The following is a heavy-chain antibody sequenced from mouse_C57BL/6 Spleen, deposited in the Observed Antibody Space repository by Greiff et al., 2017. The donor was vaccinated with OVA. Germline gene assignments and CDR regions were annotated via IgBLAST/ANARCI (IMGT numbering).Heavy chain of an antibody. D-gene: IGHD2-3*01. CDR2: IWTGGGT. V-gene: IGHV2-9-1*01. CDR3: ARNHDGYYTSDFDY. CDR1: GFSLTSYA. J-gene: IGHJ2*01. Sequence: VKLVESGPGLVAPSQSLSITCTVSGFSLTSYAISWVRQPPGKGLEWLGVIWTGGGTNYNSALKSRLSISKDNSKSQVFLKMNSLQTDDTARYYCARNHDGYYTSDFDYWGQGTTLTVSS.